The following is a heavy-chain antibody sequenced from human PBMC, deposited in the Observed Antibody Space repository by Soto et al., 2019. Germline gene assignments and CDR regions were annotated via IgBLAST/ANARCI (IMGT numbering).Heavy chain of an antibody. CDR3: ARSVCP. CDR1: GGSISSGGYY. Sequence: VQLQASCPGLVTPSQTLSLTCTVSGGSISSGGYYWRWLRQHPGKGLEWIGYISYSGSTYYNPSLKSRVTIAVETSKNQFSLKRTSVTAADTAVYYCARSVCPWGQGTLVTVSS. V-gene: IGHV4-31*03. CDR2: ISYSGST. J-gene: IGHJ5*02.